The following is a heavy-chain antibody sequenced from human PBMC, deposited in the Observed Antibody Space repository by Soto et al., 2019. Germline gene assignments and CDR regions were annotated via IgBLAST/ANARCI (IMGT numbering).Heavy chain of an antibody. Sequence: SETLSLTCTVSEGSINWSPDYWGWLRQPPGKEPQWIASVHYTASTYYNPSLKSRVTISVDTSKNQFSLNLRSVTAADTAIYYCGRATPGYPGRALHIWAQGKMVTGSS. CDR1: EGSINWSPDY. CDR2: VHYTAST. J-gene: IGHJ3*02. CDR3: GRATPGYPGRALHI. D-gene: IGHD2-15*01. V-gene: IGHV4-39*02.